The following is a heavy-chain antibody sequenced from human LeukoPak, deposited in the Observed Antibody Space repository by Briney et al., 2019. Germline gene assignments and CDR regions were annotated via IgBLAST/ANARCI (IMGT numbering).Heavy chain of an antibody. Sequence: PSETLSLTCTVSGGSISSCYWTWIRQPAGKGLEWIGRIYTSGSTNYNPSLKSRVTMSLDTSKNQFSLKLTSVTAADTAVYYCARDVDSPGYFDLWGRGTLVTVSS. CDR1: GGSISSCY. CDR2: IYTSGST. J-gene: IGHJ2*01. D-gene: IGHD3-9*01. CDR3: ARDVDSPGYFDL. V-gene: IGHV4-4*07.